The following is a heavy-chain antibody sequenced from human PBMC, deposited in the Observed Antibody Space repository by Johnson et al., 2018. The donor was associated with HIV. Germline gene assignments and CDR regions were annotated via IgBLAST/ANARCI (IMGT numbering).Heavy chain of an antibody. J-gene: IGHJ3*02. CDR2: IKTDGSDT. V-gene: IGHV3-74*02. CDR3: ARGALGSFDI. D-gene: IGHD3-10*01. CDR1: GFIFSNYW. Sequence: VQLVESGGGVVQPGRSLRLSCAASGFIFSNYWMHWVRQAPGKGLIWVACIKTDGSDTNYADSVKGRFTISRDNAKNTVYLQMDSLRDEDMAVYYCARGALGSFDIWGQGTMVTVSA.